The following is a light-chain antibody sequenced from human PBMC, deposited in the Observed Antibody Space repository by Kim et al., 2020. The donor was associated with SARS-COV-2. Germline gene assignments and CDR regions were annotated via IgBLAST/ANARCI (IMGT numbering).Light chain of an antibody. Sequence: SYELTQPPSVSVSPGQTASITCSGDKLGDKYACWYQQKPGQSPVLVIYQDSKRPSGIPERFSGSNSGNTATLTISGTQAMDEADYYCQAWDNSWVFGGGTQLTVL. CDR3: QAWDNSWV. V-gene: IGLV3-1*01. CDR1: KLGDKY. J-gene: IGLJ3*02. CDR2: QDS.